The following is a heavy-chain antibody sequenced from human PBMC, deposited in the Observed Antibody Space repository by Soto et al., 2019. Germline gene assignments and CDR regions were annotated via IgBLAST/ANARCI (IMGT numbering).Heavy chain of an antibody. CDR2: INAGNGNT. CDR1: GYTFTSYA. V-gene: IGHV1-3*01. J-gene: IGHJ5*02. Sequence: ASVKVSCKASGYTFTSYAMHWVRQAPGQRLEWMGWINAGNGNTKYSQKFQGRVTITRDTSASTAYMELSSLRSEDTAVYYCARPPNEDGVGGWFDPWGQGTLVTVSS. D-gene: IGHD3-16*01. CDR3: ARPPNEDGVGGWFDP.